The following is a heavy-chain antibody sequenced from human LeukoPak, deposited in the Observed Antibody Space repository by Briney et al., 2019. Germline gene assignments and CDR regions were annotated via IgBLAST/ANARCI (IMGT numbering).Heavy chain of an antibody. Sequence: GASVKVSCKASGYTFAAYYMHWVRQAPGQGLEGMGWINPNSGGTNYAQKFQGRVTMTRDTSTSTAYMELSRLRSDDTAVYYCASGGVAATELLDYWGQGTLVTVSS. J-gene: IGHJ4*02. V-gene: IGHV1-2*02. CDR3: ASGGVAATELLDY. CDR2: INPNSGGT. CDR1: GYTFAAYY. D-gene: IGHD6-13*01.